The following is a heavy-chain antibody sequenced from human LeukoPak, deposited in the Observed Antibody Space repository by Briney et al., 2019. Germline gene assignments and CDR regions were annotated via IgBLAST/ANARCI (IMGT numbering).Heavy chain of an antibody. CDR3: ASIGVNYYSWFDY. CDR1: GGSISSSSYY. D-gene: IGHD3-10*01. Sequence: PSETLSLTCTVSGGSISSSSYYWGWIRQPPGKGLEWIGSIYYSGSTYYNPSLKSRVTISVDTSKNQFSLKLSSVTAADAAVYYCASIGVNYYSWFDYWGQGTQVTVSS. CDR2: IYYSGST. J-gene: IGHJ4*02. V-gene: IGHV4-39*01.